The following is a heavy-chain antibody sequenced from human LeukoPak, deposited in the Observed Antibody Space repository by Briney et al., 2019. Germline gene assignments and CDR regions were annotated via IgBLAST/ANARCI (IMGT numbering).Heavy chain of an antibody. J-gene: IGHJ6*02. D-gene: IGHD5-12*01. V-gene: IGHV5-51*01. CDR3: VRQGHGGHGVHV. CDR2: IYPGDSDK. CDR1: GCSFTNYW. Sequence: GESLQIYSQGYGCSFTNYWMGWVRQMPGKGLEWMGMIYPGDSDKRYSPSFQGQVTISADKSISTAYLQRSSLKASDTAMYHCVRQGHGGHGVHVWGQGTTVTVSS.